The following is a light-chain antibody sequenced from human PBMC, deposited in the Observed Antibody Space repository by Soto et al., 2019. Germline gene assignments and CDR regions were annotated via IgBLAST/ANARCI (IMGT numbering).Light chain of an antibody. CDR1: QGISSY. Sequence: IPMNQSPSSLFASLGERVHNPFPASQGISSYLAWYQQKPGKVPRLLIYAASTLQSGVPSRFSGSGSGTDFTLTISSLQPEDVATYYCQKYNSAPRTFGQGTKVDIK. V-gene: IGKV1-27*01. CDR3: QKYNSAPRT. CDR2: AAS. J-gene: IGKJ1*01.